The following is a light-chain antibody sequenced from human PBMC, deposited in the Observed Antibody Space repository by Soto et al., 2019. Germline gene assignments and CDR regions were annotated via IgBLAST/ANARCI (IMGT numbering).Light chain of an antibody. Sequence: EIVMTQSPATLSVSPGEIATLSCRASRNINRKLAWYQQKPGQAPRLLISGASTRATGIPARFSGSVSGTEFTLTISSLQSEDFAVYYCQQYYDSPPLIFGGGTKVEIK. CDR3: QQYYDSPPLI. CDR1: RNINRK. J-gene: IGKJ4*01. CDR2: GAS. V-gene: IGKV3-15*01.